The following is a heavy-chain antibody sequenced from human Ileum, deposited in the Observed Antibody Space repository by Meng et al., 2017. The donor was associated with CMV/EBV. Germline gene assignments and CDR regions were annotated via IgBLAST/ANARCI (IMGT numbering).Heavy chain of an antibody. V-gene: IGHV3-15*07. CDR1: GFTFSNAW. J-gene: IGHJ4*02. D-gene: IGHD1-14*01. CDR2: IKRKTDGGTT. CDR3: TTVGHYSRSVY. Sequence: ASGFTFSNAWMNWVRQAPGKGLEWVGRIKRKTDGGTTDYAAHVKGRFTISRDDSKNTLYLQMNSLKTEDTAVYYCTTVGHYSRSVYWGQGTLVTVSS.